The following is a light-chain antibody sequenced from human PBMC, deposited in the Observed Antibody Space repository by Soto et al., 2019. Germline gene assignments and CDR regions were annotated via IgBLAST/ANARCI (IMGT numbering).Light chain of an antibody. CDR3: QVWDSSNDRRV. V-gene: IGLV3-21*02. CDR1: NIVTKC. Sequence: SYELTQPPSVPVAPGQTARNTWGGSNIVTKCGHWYQQKPGQAPVLVVYDDSERPSGIPERFSGSNYGNTATLTISRVEAGDEADYYCQVWDSSNDRRVFVGGTKLTVL. J-gene: IGLJ3*02. CDR2: DDS.